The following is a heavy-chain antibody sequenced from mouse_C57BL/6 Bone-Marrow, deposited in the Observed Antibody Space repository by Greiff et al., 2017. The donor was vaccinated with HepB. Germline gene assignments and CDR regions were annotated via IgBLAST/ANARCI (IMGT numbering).Heavy chain of an antibody. D-gene: IGHD1-1*02. Sequence: VQLQQPGAELVMPGASVKLSCKASGYTFTSYWMHWVKQRPGQGLEWIGEIDPSDSYTNYNQKFKGKSTLTVDKSSSTAYMQLSSLTSVDSAFYYCARSYGPGFAYWGQGTLVTVSA. CDR3: ARSYGPGFAY. J-gene: IGHJ3*01. V-gene: IGHV1-69*01. CDR1: GYTFTSYW. CDR2: IDPSDSYT.